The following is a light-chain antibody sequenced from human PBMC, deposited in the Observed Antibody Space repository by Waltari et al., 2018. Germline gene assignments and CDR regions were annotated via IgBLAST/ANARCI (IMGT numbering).Light chain of an antibody. J-gene: IGKJ1*01. CDR2: DTS. CDR1: QSVSRS. V-gene: IGKV3-20*01. CDR3: QKYASLPAT. Sequence: EVVLTQSPGTLSLSPGEGATLSSRASQSVSRSLAWYQQKPGQAPRLLIYDTSRRATGIPDRFSGSGSGTDFSLTISRLEPEDFAMYYCQKYASLPATFGQGTKVEIK.